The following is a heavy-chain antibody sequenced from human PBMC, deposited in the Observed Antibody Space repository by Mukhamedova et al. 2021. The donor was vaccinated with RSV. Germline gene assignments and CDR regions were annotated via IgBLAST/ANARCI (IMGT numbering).Heavy chain of an antibody. V-gene: IGHV1-3*01. CDR2: NGNT. J-gene: IGHJ4*02. Sequence: NGNTKYSQKFQDRVTITRDTSASTAFMELSSLISEDTAVFYCARDASGSYSDYWGQGTLVTVSS. D-gene: IGHD3-10*01. CDR3: ARDASGSYSDY.